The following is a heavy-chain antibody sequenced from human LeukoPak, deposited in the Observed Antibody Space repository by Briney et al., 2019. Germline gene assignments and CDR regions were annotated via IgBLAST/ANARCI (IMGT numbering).Heavy chain of an antibody. CDR1: GGSISSSSYY. V-gene: IGHV4-39*07. Sequence: SETLSLTCTVSGGSISSSSYYWGWIRQPPGKGLEWIGRIYTSGSTNYNPSLKSRVTISVDTSKNQFSLKLSSVTAADTAVYYCARGPVRFLEWRPNDYWGQGTLVTVSS. CDR3: ARGPVRFLEWRPNDY. D-gene: IGHD3-3*01. CDR2: IYTSGST. J-gene: IGHJ4*02.